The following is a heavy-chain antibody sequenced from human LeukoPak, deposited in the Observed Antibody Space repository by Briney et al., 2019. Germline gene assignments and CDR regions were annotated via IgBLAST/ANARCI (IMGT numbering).Heavy chain of an antibody. CDR2: IWYDGSNK. V-gene: IGHV3-33*01. D-gene: IGHD3-22*01. CDR1: GFTFSSYG. J-gene: IGHJ4*02. Sequence: GGSLRLSCAASGFTFSSYGMHWVRQAPGKGLEWVADIWYDGSNKYYADSVKGRFTISRDNSKNTLYLQMNSLRAEDTAVYYCARDGELAYYYDSSGYFDYWGQGTLVTVSS. CDR3: ARDGELAYYYDSSGYFDY.